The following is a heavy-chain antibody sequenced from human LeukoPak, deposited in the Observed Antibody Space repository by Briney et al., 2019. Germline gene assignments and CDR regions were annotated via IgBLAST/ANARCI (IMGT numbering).Heavy chain of an antibody. J-gene: IGHJ4*02. D-gene: IGHD6-13*01. CDR1: VFTFDDYA. Sequence: GRSLRLSCAASVFTFDDYAIHWVRQAPGRGLEWVSGISWNSGSIGYADSVKGRFTISRDNAKKSLYLQMHSLRAEDMALYYCAKGLSSSWYGYFDYWGQGTLVTVSS. CDR3: AKGLSSSWYGYFDY. V-gene: IGHV3-9*03. CDR2: ISWNSGSI.